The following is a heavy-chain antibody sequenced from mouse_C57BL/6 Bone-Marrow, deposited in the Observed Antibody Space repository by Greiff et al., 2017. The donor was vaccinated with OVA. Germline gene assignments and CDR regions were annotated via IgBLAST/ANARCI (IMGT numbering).Heavy chain of an antibody. D-gene: IGHD1-1*01. CDR2: ISDGGSYT. CDR1: GFTFSSYA. Sequence: EVNLVESGGGLVKPGGSLKLSCAASGFTFSSYAMSWVRQTPDKRLEWVATISDGGSYTYYPDNVKGRFTISRDNAKNNLYLQMSHLKSEDTAMYYCAREGTTVVEGDYAMDYWGQGTSVTVSS. CDR3: AREGTTVVEGDYAMDY. V-gene: IGHV5-4*01. J-gene: IGHJ4*01.